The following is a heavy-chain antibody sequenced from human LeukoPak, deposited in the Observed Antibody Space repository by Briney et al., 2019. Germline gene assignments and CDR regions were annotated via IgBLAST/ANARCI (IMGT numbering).Heavy chain of an antibody. J-gene: IGHJ5*02. CDR3: ARGLEDIVVVVAASNWFDP. Sequence: PGGSLRLSCAASGFTFSSYEMNWVRQAPGKGLEWVSYISSSGSTIYYADSVKGLFTISRDNAKNSLYLQMNSLRAEDTAVYYCARGLEDIVVVVAASNWFDPWGQGTLVTVSS. V-gene: IGHV3-48*03. CDR2: ISSSGSTI. D-gene: IGHD2-15*01. CDR1: GFTFSSYE.